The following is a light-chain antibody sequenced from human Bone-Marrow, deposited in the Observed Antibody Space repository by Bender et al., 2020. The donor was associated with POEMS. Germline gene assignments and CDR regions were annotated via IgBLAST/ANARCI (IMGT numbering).Light chain of an antibody. CDR3: QSWDRTTVV. CDR1: ALPKKY. J-gene: IGLJ2*01. Sequence: SYELTQPPSVSVSPGQTARITCSGDALPKKYAYWYQQRSGQAPVLVMYEDATRPSGIPERFSGSSSGTMATLTISGAQAVDEADYYCQSWDRTTVVFGGGTKLTVL. V-gene: IGLV3-10*01. CDR2: EDA.